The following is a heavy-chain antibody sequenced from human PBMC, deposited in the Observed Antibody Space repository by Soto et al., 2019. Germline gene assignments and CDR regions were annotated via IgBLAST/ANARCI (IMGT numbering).Heavy chain of an antibody. CDR2: IKAYSGNT. J-gene: IGHJ4*02. D-gene: IGHD4-17*01. V-gene: IGHV1-18*04. CDR1: GYTFSTST. CDR3: AIANYGDDDY. Sequence: LVQSGAEAKKPGTSVKVSCKASGYTFSTSTISWVRQAPGQGLEWLGWIKAYSGNTNYVPKLQGRVTMTTDTSTSTAYLELRSLTNDDTAMYYCAIANYGDDDYWGQGTLVTVSS.